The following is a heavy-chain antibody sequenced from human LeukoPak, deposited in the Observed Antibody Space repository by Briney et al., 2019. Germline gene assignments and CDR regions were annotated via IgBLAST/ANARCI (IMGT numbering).Heavy chain of an antibody. CDR3: AKDQTADSHYDFDY. CDR1: GFTFDDYA. D-gene: IGHD5-12*01. J-gene: IGHJ4*02. CDR2: ISWNSGSI. V-gene: IGHV3-9*01. Sequence: GGSLRLSCAASGFTFDDYAMHWVRQAPGKGLEWVSGISWNSGSIGYADSVKGRFTISRDNSKNTLYPQMNSLRAEDTAVYYCAKDQTADSHYDFDYWGQGTLVTVSS.